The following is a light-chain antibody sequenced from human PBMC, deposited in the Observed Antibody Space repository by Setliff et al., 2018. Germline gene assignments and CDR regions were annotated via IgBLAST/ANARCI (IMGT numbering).Light chain of an antibody. CDR1: SSNIGSNT. CDR2: RNN. J-gene: IGLJ2*01. CDR3: AAWDDSLNGPV. V-gene: IGLV1-44*01. Sequence: QSALTQPPSASGTPGQRVTISCSGSSSNIGSNTVNWYQQLPGTAPKLLISRNNQRPSGVPDRFSGSKSGTSASLAISGLQSEDEADYYCAAWDDSLNGPVFGGGTQLTVL.